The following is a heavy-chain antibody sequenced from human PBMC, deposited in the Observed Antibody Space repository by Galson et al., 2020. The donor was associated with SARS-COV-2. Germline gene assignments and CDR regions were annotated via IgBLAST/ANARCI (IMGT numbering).Heavy chain of an antibody. V-gene: IGHV3-30*04. Sequence: GESLKISCAASGFTFSSYAMHWVRQAPGKGLEWVAVISYDGSNKYYADSVKGRFTISRDNSKNPLYLQMNSLRAEDTAVYYCARETYSSGLFDFWGQGTRVTVSP. CDR2: ISYDGSNK. CDR3: ARETYSSGLFDF. D-gene: IGHD6-19*01. CDR1: GFTFSSYA. J-gene: IGHJ4*02.